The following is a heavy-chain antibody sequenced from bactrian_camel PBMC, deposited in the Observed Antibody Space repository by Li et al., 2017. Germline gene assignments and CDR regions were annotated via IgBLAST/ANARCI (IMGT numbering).Heavy chain of an antibody. CDR3: GADFFCPGVLEPESDFSS. V-gene: IGHV3S55*01. CDR2: IGSDGTI. D-gene: IGHD5*01. J-gene: IGHJ6*01. CDR1: GNTIGWQFDC. Sequence: HVQLVESGGGSVQAGGSLRLSCVATGNTIGWQFDCMAWFRQAPGKAREGVAAIGSDGTIGYADSVKGRFTISRDNAKNVLSLQMNDLNPDDTAMYFCGADFFCPGVLEPESDFSSWGQGTQVTVS.